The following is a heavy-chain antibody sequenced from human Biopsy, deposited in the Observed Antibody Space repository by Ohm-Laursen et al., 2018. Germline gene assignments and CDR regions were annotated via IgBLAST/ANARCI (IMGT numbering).Heavy chain of an antibody. Sequence: SDTLSLTCIVSGCSVSSGSYYWSWIRQPPGKGLEWIGYIYYSGSTNYNPSLKSRVTISVDTSRNQFSLKLSSVTAAETAVYYCAGRPWPNAFDIWGQGTMVTVSS. V-gene: IGHV4-61*01. CDR2: IYYSGST. CDR3: AGRPWPNAFDI. D-gene: IGHD5-12*01. J-gene: IGHJ3*02. CDR1: GCSVSSGSYY.